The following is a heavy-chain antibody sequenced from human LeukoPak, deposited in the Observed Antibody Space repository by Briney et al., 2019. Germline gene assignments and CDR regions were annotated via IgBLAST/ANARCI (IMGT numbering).Heavy chain of an antibody. CDR2: IYYSGST. Sequence: PSETLSLTCTVSGGSISSSSYYWGWIRQPPGKGLEWIGSIYYSGSTYYNPSLKSRVTISVDTSKNQFSLKLSSVTAADTAVYYCARSGDYYDSSGYWEWGQGTLVTVSS. J-gene: IGHJ4*02. V-gene: IGHV4-39*07. CDR1: GGSISSSSYY. D-gene: IGHD3-22*01. CDR3: ARSGDYYDSSGYWE.